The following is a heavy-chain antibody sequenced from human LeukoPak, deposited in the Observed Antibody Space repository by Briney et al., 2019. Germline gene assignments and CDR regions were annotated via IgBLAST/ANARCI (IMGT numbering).Heavy chain of an antibody. CDR3: AREIWNDVHYYYYYMDV. Sequence: GASVKVSCKASGYTFTGYYMHGVRQPPGQGLVGMGWINPNSGGTNYTQKFQGRVTITRDTSISTAYMQRSRLTDDDTAVYYCAREIWNDVHYYYYYMDVWGKGTTVTVSS. V-gene: IGHV1-2*02. J-gene: IGHJ6*03. CDR1: GYTFTGYY. CDR2: INPNSGGT. D-gene: IGHD1-1*01.